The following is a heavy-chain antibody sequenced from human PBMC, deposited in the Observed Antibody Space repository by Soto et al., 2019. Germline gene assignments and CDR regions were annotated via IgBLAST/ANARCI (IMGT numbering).Heavy chain of an antibody. CDR3: ARAAMGGSSWPFDY. Sequence: QVQLQESGPGLVKPSGTLSLTCAVSGGSISSSNWWSWVRQPPGKGLEWIGEIYHSGSTNYNPSRKSRATLTVDKYQNQSALKLSSVTAADTAVYYCARAAMGGSSWPFDYWGQGTLVTVSS. D-gene: IGHD6-13*01. V-gene: IGHV4-4*02. CDR1: GGSISSSNW. J-gene: IGHJ4*02. CDR2: IYHSGST.